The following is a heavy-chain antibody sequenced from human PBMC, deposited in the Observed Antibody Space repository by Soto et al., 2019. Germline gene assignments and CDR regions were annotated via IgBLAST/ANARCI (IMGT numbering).Heavy chain of an antibody. D-gene: IGHD2-2*01. CDR2: ISAHNGNT. Sequence: QVQLVQSGAEVKKPGASVKVSCKASGYTFTSYGISWVRQAPGQGLEWMGWISAHNGNTNYAQKLQGRVTMTTDTSKSTSDMELRSLRSDDTAVYYCASDTGPIPPFDYWGQGTLVTVAS. CDR3: ASDTGPIPPFDY. J-gene: IGHJ4*02. V-gene: IGHV1-18*01. CDR1: GYTFTSYG.